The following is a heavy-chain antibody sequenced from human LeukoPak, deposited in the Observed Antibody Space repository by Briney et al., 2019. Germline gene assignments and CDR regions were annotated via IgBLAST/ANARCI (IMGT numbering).Heavy chain of an antibody. D-gene: IGHD6-13*01. CDR3: ARGKPGIAALRARGYFDY. J-gene: IGHJ4*02. V-gene: IGHV4-59*12. CDR1: GGSISSYY. CDR2: IYYSGST. Sequence: SETLSLTCTVSGGSISSYYWSWIRQPPGKGLEWIGYIYYSGSTNYNPSLKSRVTISVDTSKNQFSLKLSSVTAADTAVYYCARGKPGIAALRARGYFDYWGQGTLVTVSS.